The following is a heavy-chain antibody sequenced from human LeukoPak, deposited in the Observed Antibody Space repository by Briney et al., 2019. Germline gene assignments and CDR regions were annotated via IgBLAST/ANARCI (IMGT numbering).Heavy chain of an antibody. J-gene: IGHJ4*02. V-gene: IGHV3-21*01. CDR3: ARDSIVATVIGDFDY. Sequence: GGSLRLSCAASGFTFSSYSMNWVRQAPGKGLEWVSSISSSSSYIYYADSVKGRFTISRDNAKNSLYLQMNSLRAEDTAVYYCARDSIVATVIGDFDYWGQGTLVTVSS. D-gene: IGHD5-12*01. CDR2: ISSSSSYI. CDR1: GFTFSSYS.